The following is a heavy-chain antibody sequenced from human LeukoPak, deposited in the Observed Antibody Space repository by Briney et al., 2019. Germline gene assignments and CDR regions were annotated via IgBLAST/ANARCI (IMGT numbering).Heavy chain of an antibody. D-gene: IGHD5-12*01. J-gene: IGHJ4*02. CDR1: GGSISSSSYY. V-gene: IGHV4-39*07. CDR3: ARAPLHSGYDYEDY. Sequence: PSETLSLTCTVSGGSISSSSYYWGWIRQPPGKGLEWIGSIYYSGTTYYNPSLKSRVTISVDRSKNQFSLKLSSVTAADTAVYYCARAPLHSGYDYEDYWGQGTLVTVSS. CDR2: IYYSGTT.